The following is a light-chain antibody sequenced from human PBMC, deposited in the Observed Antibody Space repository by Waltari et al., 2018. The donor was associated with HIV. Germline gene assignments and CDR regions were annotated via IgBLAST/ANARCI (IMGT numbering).Light chain of an antibody. CDR1: NIGTKR. Sequence: SYVLTQPPSASVAPGKTPRITCGGHNIGTKRLHWYQQKPGQAPVMVIYYASDRPSGIIERFSGSNSGNSATLTIIRVEAGDEADYYCQVWDPSGDHLIFGGGTKLTVL. V-gene: IGLV3-21*04. J-gene: IGLJ2*01. CDR3: QVWDPSGDHLI. CDR2: YAS.